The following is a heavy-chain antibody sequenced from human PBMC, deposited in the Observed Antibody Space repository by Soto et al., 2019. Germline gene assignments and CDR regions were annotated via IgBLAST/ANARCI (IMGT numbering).Heavy chain of an antibody. J-gene: IGHJ4*02. Sequence: QVQLVESGGGVVQPGRSLRLSCAASGFTFSSYAMHWVRQAPGKGLEWVAVISYDGSNKYYADSVKGRFTISRDNSKNSLYLQMNSLRAEDTAVYYWARDYGGNSGNAGYWGQGTLVTVSS. V-gene: IGHV3-30-3*01. CDR3: ARDYGGNSGNAGY. CDR1: GFTFSSYA. D-gene: IGHD4-17*01. CDR2: ISYDGSNK.